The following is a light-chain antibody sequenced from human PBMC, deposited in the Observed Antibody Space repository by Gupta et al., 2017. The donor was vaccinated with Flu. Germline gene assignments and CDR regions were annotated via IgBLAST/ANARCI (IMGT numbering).Light chain of an antibody. Sequence: AFTQPPSASAAPGEMVTTSCSGSNSTIGLHNVSWYQQLPGTAPNLLLYDNNRRPSGVPDRFSGSNSGASAALCITGLQTGDEADYYCGTWEHSLNNGWVFGGGTKLTVL. J-gene: IGLJ3*02. CDR3: GTWEHSLNNGWV. V-gene: IGLV1-51*02. CDR2: DNN. CDR1: NSTIGLHN.